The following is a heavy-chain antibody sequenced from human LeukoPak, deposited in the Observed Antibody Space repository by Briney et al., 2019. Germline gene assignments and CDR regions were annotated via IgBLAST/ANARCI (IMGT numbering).Heavy chain of an antibody. D-gene: IGHD3-22*01. CDR1: GDSFSSGYYY. CDR2: IYYTGST. J-gene: IGHJ3*02. V-gene: IGHV4-61*01. CDR3: ARNYYDSSGYYLFDAFDI. Sequence: PSETLSLTCTVSGDSFSSGYYYWRWLRPPPGKGLAWIGNIYYTGSTNYNPSLKSRVTISVDTPKNQFSLKLNSVTAADMAVYYCARNYYDSSGYYLFDAFDIWGQGTMVTVSS.